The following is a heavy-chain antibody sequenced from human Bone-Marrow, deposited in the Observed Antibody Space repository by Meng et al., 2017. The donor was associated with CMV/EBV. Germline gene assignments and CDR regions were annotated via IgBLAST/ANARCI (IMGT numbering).Heavy chain of an antibody. CDR1: AGSFSGYY. CDR3: ARVGGYCSRSSCYDRGYYYYYGMDV. J-gene: IGHJ6*02. CDR2: INHSGST. V-gene: IGHV4-34*01. D-gene: IGHD2-2*03. Sequence: SETLSLSSAVYAGSFSGYYWSWIRQPPGKGLEWIAEINHSGSTNYHPSLKSRVTISVDTSKNQFSLKLSSVTAADTAVYYCARVGGYCSRSSCYDRGYYYYYGMDVWGQGTTVTVSS.